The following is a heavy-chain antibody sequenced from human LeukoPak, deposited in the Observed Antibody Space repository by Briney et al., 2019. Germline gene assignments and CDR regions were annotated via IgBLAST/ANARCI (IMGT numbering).Heavy chain of an antibody. CDR1: GFTFSSYG. D-gene: IGHD3-10*01. CDR2: ISYDGSNK. Sequence: GRSLRLSCAASGFTFSSYGMHWVRQAPGKGLEWVAVISYDGSNKYYADSVKGRFTISRDNSKNTLYLQMNSLRAEDTAVYYCAKDTYYYGSGGGSDFDYWGQGTLVTVSS. CDR3: AKDTYYYGSGGGSDFDY. J-gene: IGHJ4*02. V-gene: IGHV3-30*18.